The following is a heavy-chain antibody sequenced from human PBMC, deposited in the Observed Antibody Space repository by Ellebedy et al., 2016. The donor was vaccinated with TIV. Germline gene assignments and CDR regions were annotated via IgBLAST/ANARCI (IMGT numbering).Heavy chain of an antibody. J-gene: IGHJ5*02. CDR3: ARGWSTPDP. D-gene: IGHD2-15*01. CDR2: IRSTGSDK. Sequence: GESLKISCVASGFTFSNYNMNWVPQSPGKGLEWVASIRSTGSDKYYAESVKGRFTISRDNAQNTLFLQMNSLRVEDRAVYYCARGWSTPDPWGQGTLVIVSS. V-gene: IGHV3-21*06. CDR1: GFTFSNYN.